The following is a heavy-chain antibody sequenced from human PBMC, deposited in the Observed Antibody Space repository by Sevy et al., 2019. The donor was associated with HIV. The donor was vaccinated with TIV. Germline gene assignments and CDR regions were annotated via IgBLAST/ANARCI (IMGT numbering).Heavy chain of an antibody. CDR2: IKSKSDGETT. D-gene: IGHD3-10*01. V-gene: IGHV3-15*01. CDR1: GFTFSNVW. CDR3: TSGLPYGPGSLTS. Sequence: GGSLRLSCATSGFTFSNVWMTWVRQAPGKGLEWVGRIKSKSDGETTDYAASVKDRFTISRDDSKNMLYLEMSSLKSEDTAIYYCTSGLPYGPGSLTSWGQGTLVTVSS. J-gene: IGHJ5*02.